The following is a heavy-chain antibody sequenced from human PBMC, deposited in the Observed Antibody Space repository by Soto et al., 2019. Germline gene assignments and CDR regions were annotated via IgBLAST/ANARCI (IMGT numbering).Heavy chain of an antibody. D-gene: IGHD2-2*01. Sequence: PGGSLRLSCAASGFTFSIYPMSWVRQAPGRGLEWVSAISGSGGSTYYADSVKGRFTISRDNSKSTLYLQMNSLRDEETAVYYCAQDPGGRVVVGFDNWCQGTMVTV. CDR2: ISGSGGST. V-gene: IGHV3-23*01. CDR3: AQDPGGRVVVGFDN. CDR1: GFTFSIYP. J-gene: IGHJ3*02.